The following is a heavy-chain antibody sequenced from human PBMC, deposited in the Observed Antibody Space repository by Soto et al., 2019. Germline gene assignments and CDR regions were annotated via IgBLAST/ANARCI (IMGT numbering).Heavy chain of an antibody. D-gene: IGHD3-10*01. CDR3: AKDYLKGPIRVLLWFGELGPR. CDR1: GFTFSSYA. Sequence: EVQLLESGGGLVQPEGSLRLSCAASGFTFSSYAMSWVRQAPGKGLEWVSAISGSGGSTYYADSVKGRFTISRDNSKNTLYLQMNSLRAEDTAVYYCAKDYLKGPIRVLLWFGELGPRWGQGTLVTVSS. CDR2: ISGSGGST. V-gene: IGHV3-23*01. J-gene: IGHJ4*02.